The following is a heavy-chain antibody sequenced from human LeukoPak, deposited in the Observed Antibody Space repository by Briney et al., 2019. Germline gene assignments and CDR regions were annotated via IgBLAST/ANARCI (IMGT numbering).Heavy chain of an antibody. CDR3: ARVESSGRYAFDI. J-gene: IGHJ3*02. Sequence: GGSLRLSCAASGFTFSSYAMHWVRQAPGKGLEWVAVISYDGSNKYYADSVKGRFTISRDNSKNTLYLQMNSLRAEDTAVYYCARVESSGRYAFDIWGQGTMATVSS. V-gene: IGHV3-30-3*01. D-gene: IGHD6-19*01. CDR2: ISYDGSNK. CDR1: GFTFSSYA.